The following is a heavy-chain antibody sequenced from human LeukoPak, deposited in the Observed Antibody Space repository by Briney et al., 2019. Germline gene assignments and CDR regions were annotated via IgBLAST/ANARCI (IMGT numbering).Heavy chain of an antibody. CDR3: ARDRYYYGYNAFDI. Sequence: PSQTLSLTCTVSGGSISSGDYYWSWIRQPPGKGLEWIGYIYYSGSTYYNPSLKSRVTISVGTSKNQFSLKLSSVTAADTAVYYCARDRYYYGYNAFDIWGQGTMVTVSS. D-gene: IGHD3-10*01. V-gene: IGHV4-30-4*01. CDR2: IYYSGST. J-gene: IGHJ3*02. CDR1: GGSISSGDYY.